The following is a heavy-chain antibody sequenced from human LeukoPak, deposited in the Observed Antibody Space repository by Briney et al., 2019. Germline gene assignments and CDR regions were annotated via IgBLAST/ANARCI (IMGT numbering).Heavy chain of an antibody. CDR3: ARVTGVTPHGSFDY. V-gene: IGHV1-69*05. CDR1: GGTFSSYA. J-gene: IGHJ4*02. Sequence: GASVKVSCKASGGTFSSYAISWVRQAPGQGLEWMGGIIPIFGTANYAQKFQGRVTITTDESTSTAYMELSSLRSEDTAVYYCARVTGVTPHGSFDYWGQGTLVTVSS. CDR2: IIPIFGTA. D-gene: IGHD7-27*01.